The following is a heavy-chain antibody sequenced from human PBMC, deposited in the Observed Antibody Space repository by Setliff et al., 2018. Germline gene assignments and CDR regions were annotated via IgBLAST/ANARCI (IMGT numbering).Heavy chain of an antibody. CDR3: LGYCSGGSCYLDAFDI. V-gene: IGHV4-59*02. CDR2: IFYSGDT. Sequence: SETLSLTCTVSGASVRSHYWSWIRQPPGKGLEWIGFIFYSGDTKSNPSLKSRVTMSVDTSKNQFSLKLSSVTAADTAVYYCLGYCSGGSCYLDAFDIWGQGTMVTVSS. CDR1: GASVRSHY. D-gene: IGHD2-15*01. J-gene: IGHJ3*02.